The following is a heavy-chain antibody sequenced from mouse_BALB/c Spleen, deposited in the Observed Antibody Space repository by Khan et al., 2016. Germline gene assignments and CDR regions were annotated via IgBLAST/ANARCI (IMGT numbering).Heavy chain of an antibody. D-gene: IGHD1-2*01. CDR2: IDPYYGDT. V-gene: IGHV1S135*01. J-gene: IGHJ4*01. CDR1: GYSFTGYN. Sequence: VQLQQSGPELEKPGASVKISCKASGYSFTGYNMNWVKQIIGKSLEWIGNIDPYYGDTTYNQKFKGKATLTVDKSSSTAYIHLRNLTSEDSAVFYGARGGHCNGSNYAMDYWGQGTSVTVAS. CDR3: ARGGHCNGSNYAMDY.